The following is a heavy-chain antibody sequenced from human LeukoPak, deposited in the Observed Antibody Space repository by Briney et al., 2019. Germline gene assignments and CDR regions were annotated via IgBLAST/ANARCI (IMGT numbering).Heavy chain of an antibody. D-gene: IGHD1-26*01. CDR1: GFTFSSYG. J-gene: IGHJ3*02. CDR2: IWYDGSNK. Sequence: GGSLRLSCAASGFTFSSYGMHWVRQAPGKGLEWVAVIWYDGSNKYYADSVKDRFTISRDNSKNTLYLQMNSLRAEDTAVYYCAKDFREGIFDIWGQGTMVTVSS. CDR3: AKDFREGIFDI. V-gene: IGHV3-33*06.